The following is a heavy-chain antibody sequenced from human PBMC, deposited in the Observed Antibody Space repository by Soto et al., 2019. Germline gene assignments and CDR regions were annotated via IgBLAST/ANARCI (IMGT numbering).Heavy chain of an antibody. CDR2: INPNSGGT. CDR3: ARDRKNLYDYVWGSYPLYYYYYGMDV. Sequence: ASVKVSCKASGYTFTGYYMHWVRQAPGQGLEWMGWINPNSGGTNYAQKFQGWVTMTRDTSISTAYMELSRLRSDDTAVYYCARDRKNLYDYVWGSYPLYYYYYGMDVWGQGTTVTVSS. J-gene: IGHJ6*02. V-gene: IGHV1-2*04. CDR1: GYTFTGYY. D-gene: IGHD3-16*01.